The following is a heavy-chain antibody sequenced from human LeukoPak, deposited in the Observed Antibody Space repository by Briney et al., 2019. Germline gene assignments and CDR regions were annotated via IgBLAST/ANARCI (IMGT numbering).Heavy chain of an antibody. Sequence: GGSLRLSCAASGFTFSSHWVHWVRQAPGKGLVRVSRIDSDGRITTYADSVKGRFTISRDNAKNTLYLQMNTLRDEDTAVYYCARDYNWNPPDYWGQGTLVTVSS. J-gene: IGHJ4*02. CDR3: ARDYNWNPPDY. D-gene: IGHD1-1*01. CDR2: IDSDGRIT. CDR1: GFTFSSHW. V-gene: IGHV3-74*01.